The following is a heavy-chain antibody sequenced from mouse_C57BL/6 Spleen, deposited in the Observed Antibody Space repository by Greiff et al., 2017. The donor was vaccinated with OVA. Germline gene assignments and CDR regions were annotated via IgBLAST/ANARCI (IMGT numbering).Heavy chain of an antibody. CDR2: ISSGSSTI. CDR3: ASPLYYGSSSLDY. V-gene: IGHV5-17*01. D-gene: IGHD1-1*01. Sequence: EVQLVESGGGLVKPGGSLKLSCAASGFTFSDYGMHWVRQAPEKGLEWVAYISSGSSTIYYADTVQGRFTISRDNAKNTLFLQMTSLRSEDTAMYYGASPLYYGSSSLDYWGQGTTLTVSS. CDR1: GFTFSDYG. J-gene: IGHJ2*01.